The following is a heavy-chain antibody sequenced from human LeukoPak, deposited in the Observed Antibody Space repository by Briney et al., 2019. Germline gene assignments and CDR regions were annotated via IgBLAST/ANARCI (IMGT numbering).Heavy chain of an antibody. V-gene: IGHV4-61*01. CDR2: IYYSGST. Sequence: PSETLSLTCTVSGGSVSSGSYYWSWIRQPPGKGLEWIGHIYYSGSTNYNPSLQSRVTISVDTSKNQFSLKLSSVTAADTAVYYCARDCSSTSCYTFGAFDIWGQGTMVTVSS. D-gene: IGHD2-2*02. CDR3: ARDCSSTSCYTFGAFDI. J-gene: IGHJ3*02. CDR1: GGSVSSGSYY.